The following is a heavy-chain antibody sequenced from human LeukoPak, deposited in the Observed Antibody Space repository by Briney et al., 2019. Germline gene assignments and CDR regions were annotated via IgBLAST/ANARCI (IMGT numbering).Heavy chain of an antibody. CDR2: IYYSGST. J-gene: IGHJ6*03. CDR1: GCSISSYY. D-gene: IGHD6-6*01. V-gene: IGHV4-59*08. Sequence: SETLCLTCTASGCSISSYYWSWIRQPPGKGLEWIGFIYYSGSTNYNPALKSRVTISLDRSKNPFSLKLSTMPAADTAAVYCSRIAARVAGYYYYLDVWGKGTPVTVSS. CDR3: SRIAARVAGYYYYLDV.